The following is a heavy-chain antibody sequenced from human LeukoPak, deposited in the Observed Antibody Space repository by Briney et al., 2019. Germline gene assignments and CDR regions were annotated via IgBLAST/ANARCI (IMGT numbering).Heavy chain of an antibody. CDR1: GFTFSDYY. D-gene: IGHD3-22*01. CDR3: ARVLSGSWDWFDP. V-gene: IGHV3-11*04. J-gene: IGHJ5*02. CDR2: ISGSGGST. Sequence: GGSLRLSCAASGFTFSDYYMSWIRQAPGKGLEWVSAISGSGGSTYYADSVKGRFTISRDNAKNTVYLQMNSLRAEDTAVYYCARVLSGSWDWFDPWGQGTLVTVSS.